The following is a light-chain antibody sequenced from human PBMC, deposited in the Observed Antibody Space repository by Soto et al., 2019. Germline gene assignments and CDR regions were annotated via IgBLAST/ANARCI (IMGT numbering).Light chain of an antibody. V-gene: IGKV4-1*01. CDR3: QQYYSTPIT. J-gene: IGKJ5*01. CDR1: QSVLDSANNKNY. Sequence: SCWSSQSVLDSANNKNYLAWYQQKPGQPPKLLIYWASTRESGVPDRFSGSGSGTDFTLTISSLQAEDVAVYYCQQYYSTPITFGQGTRLEIK. CDR2: WAS.